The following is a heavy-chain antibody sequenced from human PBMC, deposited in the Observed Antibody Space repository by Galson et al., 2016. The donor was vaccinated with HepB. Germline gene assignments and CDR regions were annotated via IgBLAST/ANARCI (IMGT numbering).Heavy chain of an antibody. CDR1: GFSFSDYA. V-gene: IGHV3-30*04. J-gene: IGHJ5*02. CDR3: GRDWGSSSRYNRFDP. D-gene: IGHD3-16*01. Sequence: SLRLSCAASGFSFSDYAIHWVRQAPGKGPEWLAIISYGYSIYYADSVRGGLSISRDNSKNTLYLQMSNRRSEETAVYYCGRDWGSSSRYNRFDPWGQGTLVTVSS. CDR2: ISYGYSI.